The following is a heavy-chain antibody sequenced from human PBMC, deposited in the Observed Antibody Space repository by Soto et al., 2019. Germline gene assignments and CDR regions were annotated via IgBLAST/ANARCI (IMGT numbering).Heavy chain of an antibody. J-gene: IGHJ3*02. CDR1: GGSISSSSYY. D-gene: IGHD3-16*02. Sequence: SETLSLTCTVSGGSISSSSYYWGWIRQPPGKGLEWIGSIYYSGSTYYNPSLKSRVTISVDTSKNQFSLKLSSVTAADTAVYYCARGYDYIWGSYRDPSGGDAFDIWGQGTMVTVSS. CDR3: ARGYDYIWGSYRDPSGGDAFDI. V-gene: IGHV4-39*01. CDR2: IYYSGST.